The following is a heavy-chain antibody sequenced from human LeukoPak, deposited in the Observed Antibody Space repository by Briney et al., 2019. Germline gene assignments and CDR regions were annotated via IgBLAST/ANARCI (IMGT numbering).Heavy chain of an antibody. V-gene: IGHV3-7*01. CDR3: AKDPI. CDR1: GFTFSSYA. J-gene: IGHJ3*02. CDR2: IKQDGSEK. Sequence: GGSLRLSCAASGFTFSSYAMSWVRQAPGKGLEWVANIKQDGSEKYYVDSVKGRFTISRDNAKNSLYLQMNSLRAEDTAVYYCAKDPIWGQGTMVTVSS.